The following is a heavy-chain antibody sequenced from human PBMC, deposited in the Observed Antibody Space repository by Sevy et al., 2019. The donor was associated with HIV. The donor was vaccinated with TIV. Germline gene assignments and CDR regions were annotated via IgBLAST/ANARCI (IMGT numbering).Heavy chain of an antibody. J-gene: IGHJ4*02. V-gene: IGHV1-18*01. CDR3: AGAYCSGGRCYSLAY. CDR2: ISPHNGDT. Sequence: ASVKVSCKASGYLFTSYRITWVRQAPGKRLELVGWISPHNGDTNYAQRVQDRVTMITDTSTTTAYMELRSLTSDDSAVYYCAGAYCSGGRCYSLAYWGQGTLVTVSS. D-gene: IGHD2-15*01. CDR1: GYLFTSYR.